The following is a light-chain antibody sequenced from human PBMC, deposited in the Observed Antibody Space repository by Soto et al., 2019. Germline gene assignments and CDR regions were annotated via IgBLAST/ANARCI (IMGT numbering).Light chain of an antibody. V-gene: IGKV1-39*01. CDR2: AAS. J-gene: IGKJ4*01. CDR1: QSISSY. CDR3: LQHNSYPLT. Sequence: DIQMNQSPSSLSASIRDRVTITCRASQSISSYLNWYQQKPGKAPKLLIYAASSLQSGVPSRFSGSGSGTDFTLTISSLQPEDSAAYYCLQHNSYPLTFGGGTNVDIK.